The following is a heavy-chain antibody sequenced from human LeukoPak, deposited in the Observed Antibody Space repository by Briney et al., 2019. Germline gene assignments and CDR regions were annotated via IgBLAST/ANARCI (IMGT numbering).Heavy chain of an antibody. V-gene: IGHV1-46*01. J-gene: IGHJ4*02. CDR1: GYTFTSYY. CDR3: ARVLTYYDILTGYSTYYFDY. D-gene: IGHD3-9*01. CDR2: INPSGGSP. Sequence: GASVKVSCKASGYTFTSYYMHWVRQAPGQGLEWMGIINPSGGSPSYAQKFQGRVTMTRDTSTSTVYMELSSLRSEDTAVYYCARVLTYYDILTGYSTYYFDYWGQGTLVTVSS.